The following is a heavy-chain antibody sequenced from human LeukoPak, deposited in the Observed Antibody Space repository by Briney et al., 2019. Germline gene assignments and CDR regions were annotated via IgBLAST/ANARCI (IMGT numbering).Heavy chain of an antibody. D-gene: IGHD3-10*01. CDR3: ARAIVGDSGFDTQFDI. J-gene: IGHJ3*02. CDR1: GGSISSGGYY. Sequence: PSQTLSLTCTVSGGSISSGGYYWNWIRQHPGKGLEWIGYIYYSGSTYYNPSLKSRVTISVDTSKNRFSLKLTSVTAADTAVYYCARAIVGDSGFDTQFDIWGQGTLVTV. V-gene: IGHV4-31*03. CDR2: IYYSGST.